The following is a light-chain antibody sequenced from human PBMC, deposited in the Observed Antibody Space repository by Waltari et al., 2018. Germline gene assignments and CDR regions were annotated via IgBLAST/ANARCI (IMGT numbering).Light chain of an antibody. CDR2: DVS. CDR1: SSDVGTYNY. V-gene: IGLV2-14*03. Sequence: QSALTQPASVSGSPGQSITISCTGTSSDVGTYNYVSWYQQHPGKAPKLLLYDVSYRPSVVSYLFSGTTSGNTASLTIFGLQAEDEDDDYCSSYITTNTLELFGGGTRLTVL. J-gene: IGLJ3*02. CDR3: SSYITTNTLEL.